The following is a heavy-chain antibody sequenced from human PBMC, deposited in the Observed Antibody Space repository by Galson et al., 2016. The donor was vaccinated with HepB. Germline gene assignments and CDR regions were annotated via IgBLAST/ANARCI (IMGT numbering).Heavy chain of an antibody. CDR1: GFTVSSSY. CDR3: ARASHYENIGFFDDL. J-gene: IGHJ2*01. D-gene: IGHD3-22*01. Sequence: SLRLSCAASGFTVSSSYMGWVRQAPGKGLEWVSIIDSVDNTFYAHSVKGRFTISRDISKNTVYLQMTALKAEDTAVYYCARASHYENIGFFDDLWGRGTMVAVSS. V-gene: IGHV3-53*01. CDR2: IDSVDNT.